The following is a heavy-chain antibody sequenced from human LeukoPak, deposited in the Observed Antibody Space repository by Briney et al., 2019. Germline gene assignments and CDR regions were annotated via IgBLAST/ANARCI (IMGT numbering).Heavy chain of an antibody. CDR1: GGSIRTYY. Sequence: SETLSLTCDVSGGSIRTYYWGWVRQPAGKGLEWIGRIYTTGTTNFNPSLKSRLTMSVDTSKNQFSLNLTSVTAADTAVYFCARQGYTAAYYFLDFWSPGTLVTVSS. V-gene: IGHV4-4*07. D-gene: IGHD2/OR15-2a*01. J-gene: IGHJ4*02. CDR3: ARQGYTAAYYFLDF. CDR2: IYTTGTT.